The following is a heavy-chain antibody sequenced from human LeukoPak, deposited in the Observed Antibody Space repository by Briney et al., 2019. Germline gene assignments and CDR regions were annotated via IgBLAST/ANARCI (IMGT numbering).Heavy chain of an antibody. Sequence: SETLSLNCTVSGCSISSYYWSWLRQTPGEGLEWIGYIYYSGSTNYNPSLNSRVTRSGDTSKNQFSLNLNSVTAADTAVYYCARGYSSSWLGKFDYWGQGTLVTVSS. CDR1: GCSISSYY. D-gene: IGHD6-13*01. V-gene: IGHV4-59*01. J-gene: IGHJ4*02. CDR3: ARGYSSSWLGKFDY. CDR2: IYYSGST.